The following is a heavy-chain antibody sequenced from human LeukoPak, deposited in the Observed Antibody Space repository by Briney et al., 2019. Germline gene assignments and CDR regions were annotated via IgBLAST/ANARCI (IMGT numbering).Heavy chain of an antibody. J-gene: IGHJ4*02. D-gene: IGHD3-22*01. Sequence: PGGSLRLSCAASGFSISRYAMHWVRQAPGKGLEWVAVISDNGSNKYYADSVKGRFTISRDNSRKSLYLQMNSLRAEDTAVYYCARVLLYYDGSGGDYWGQGPLVTVYS. CDR3: ARVLLYYDGSGGDY. V-gene: IGHV3-30*04. CDR2: ISDNGSNK. CDR1: GFSISRYA.